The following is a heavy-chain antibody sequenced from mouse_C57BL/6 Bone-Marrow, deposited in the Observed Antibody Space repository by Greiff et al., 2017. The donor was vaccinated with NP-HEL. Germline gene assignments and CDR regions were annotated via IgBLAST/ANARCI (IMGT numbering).Heavy chain of an antibody. J-gene: IGHJ4*01. CDR1: GFTFSSYG. Sequence: EVQRVESGGDLVKPGGSLKLSCAASGFTFSSYGMSWVRQTPDKRLEWVATISSGGSYTYYPDSVKGRFTISRDNAKNTLYLQMSSLKSEDTAMYYCARRYGNYEGDYAMDYWGQGTSVTVSS. CDR3: ARRYGNYEGDYAMDY. V-gene: IGHV5-6*01. D-gene: IGHD2-1*01. CDR2: ISSGGSYT.